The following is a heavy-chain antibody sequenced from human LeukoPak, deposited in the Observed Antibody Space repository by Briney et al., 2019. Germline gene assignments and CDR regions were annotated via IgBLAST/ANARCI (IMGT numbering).Heavy chain of an antibody. CDR2: LKQDGSEE. CDR1: GFTFSSYW. CDR3: ATGSGNY. Sequence: GGSLRLSCAAAGFTFSSYWVSWVRQAPGKGLEWVANLKQDGSEEYYVDSVKGRFTISRDNTKNSLYLQMNSLRAEDTALYYCATGSGNYWGQGTLVTVSS. V-gene: IGHV3-7*01. D-gene: IGHD1-1*01. J-gene: IGHJ4*02.